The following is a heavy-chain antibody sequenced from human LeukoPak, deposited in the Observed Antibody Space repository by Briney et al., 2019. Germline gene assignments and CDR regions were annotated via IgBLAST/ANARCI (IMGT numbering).Heavy chain of an antibody. V-gene: IGHV3-7*01. J-gene: IGHJ3*02. D-gene: IGHD6-19*01. CDR2: IKEEGSEK. Sequence: PGGSLRLSCAASGFTFSSYWMSWVRQAPGKGLEWVGNIKEEGSEKYYVDSVKGRFTISRDNAKNSLYMQMNSLRAEDTAVYYCERDKGLGYSSGWYSAFNMWGQGTMVTVSS. CDR1: GFTFSSYW. CDR3: ERDKGLGYSSGWYSAFNM.